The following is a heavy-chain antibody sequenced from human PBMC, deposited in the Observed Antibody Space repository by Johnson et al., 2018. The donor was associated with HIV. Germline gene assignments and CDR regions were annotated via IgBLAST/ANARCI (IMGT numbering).Heavy chain of an antibody. D-gene: IGHD6-13*01. Sequence: MQLVESGGGVVQPGRSLRLSCAASGFTFKSYAMHWVRQAPGKGLEYVSAISSNGGSTYYANSVKGRFTISRDNSKNTLYLQMNSLGAEDTAVYYCARVGQLARTHAFDIWGQGTMVTVSS. CDR2: ISSNGGST. J-gene: IGHJ3*02. CDR1: GFTFKSYA. CDR3: ARVGQLARTHAFDI. V-gene: IGHV3-64*01.